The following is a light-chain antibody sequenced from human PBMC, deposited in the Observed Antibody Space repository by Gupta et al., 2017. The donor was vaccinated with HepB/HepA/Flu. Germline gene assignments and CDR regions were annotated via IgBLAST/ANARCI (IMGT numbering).Light chain of an antibody. CDR3: QSYDSSNHRV. CDR1: SGSIASNY. V-gene: IGLV6-57*02. CDR2: EDN. J-gene: IGLJ3*02. Sequence: NFMLTQPHSVSESPGKTVTISCTGSSGSIASNYVQWYQQRPGSAPTTVIYEDNQRPSGVPDRLSGSIDSSSNSASLTISGLKTEDEADYYCQSYDSSNHRVFGGGTKLTVL.